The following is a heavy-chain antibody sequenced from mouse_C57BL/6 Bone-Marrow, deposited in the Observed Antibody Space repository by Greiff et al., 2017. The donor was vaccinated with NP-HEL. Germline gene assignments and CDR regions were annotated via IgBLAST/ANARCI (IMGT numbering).Heavy chain of an antibody. CDR2: IDPSDSYT. CDR3: ARSGYPYYAMDY. V-gene: IGHV1-69*01. Sequence: QVQLQQPGAELVMPGASVKLSCKASGYTFTSYWMHWVKQRPGQGLGWIGEIDPSDSYTNYNQKFKGKSTLTVDKSSSTAYMQLSSLTSEDSAVYYCARSGYPYYAMDYWGQGTSVTVSS. D-gene: IGHD2-2*01. CDR1: GYTFTSYW. J-gene: IGHJ4*01.